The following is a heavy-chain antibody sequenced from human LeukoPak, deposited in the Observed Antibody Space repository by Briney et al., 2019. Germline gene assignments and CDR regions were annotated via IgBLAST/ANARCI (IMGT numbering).Heavy chain of an antibody. CDR3: ARSLSTAGLR. CDR1: GGSVSSSDYY. D-gene: IGHD3/OR15-3a*01. Sequence: SPSETLSLTCTVSGGSVSSSDYYWGWIRPPPGKGLEWIGSINYSGNTYYNPSLKNRVTISVDTTKNQFSLKLSSVTAADTAVYYCARSLSTAGLRWGQGTLVTVSS. CDR2: INYSGNT. J-gene: IGHJ4*02. V-gene: IGHV4-39*01.